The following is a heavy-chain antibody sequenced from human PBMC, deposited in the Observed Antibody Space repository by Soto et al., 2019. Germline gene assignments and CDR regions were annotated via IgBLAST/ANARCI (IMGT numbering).Heavy chain of an antibody. CDR2: IYHSGST. V-gene: IGHV4-38-2*02. Sequence: SETLSLTCTVSGYSISSGYYWGWIRQPPGKGLEWIGSIYHSGSTYYNPSLKSRVTISVDTSKNQFSLKLSSVTAADTAVYYCARAHGDRDYWGQGTLVTVSS. D-gene: IGHD4-17*01. J-gene: IGHJ4*02. CDR1: GYSISSGYY. CDR3: ARAHGDRDY.